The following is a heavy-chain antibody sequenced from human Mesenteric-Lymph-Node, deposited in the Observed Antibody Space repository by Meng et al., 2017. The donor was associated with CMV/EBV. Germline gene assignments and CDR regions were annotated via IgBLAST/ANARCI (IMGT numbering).Heavy chain of an antibody. J-gene: IGHJ4*02. CDR1: GGSISSSSYY. D-gene: IGHD3-3*01. Sequence: ESLKISCTVSGGSISSSSYYWGWIRQSPGKGLEWIGNIYYSGSTKYNPSLKSRATMSVDTSKNQFSLRLDSVTAADAAVYYCVRDHPYYDACLWGRGARVTVSS. CDR2: IYYSGST. CDR3: VRDHPYYDACL. V-gene: IGHV4-39*07.